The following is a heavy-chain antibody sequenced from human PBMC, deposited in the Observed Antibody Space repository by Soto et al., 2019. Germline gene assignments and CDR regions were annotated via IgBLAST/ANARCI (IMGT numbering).Heavy chain of an antibody. D-gene: IGHD2-15*01. CDR1: GFTFSSYA. Sequence: GGSLRLSCAASGFTFSSYAMSWVRQAPGKGLEWVSAISGSGGSTYYADSVKGRFTISRDNSKNTLYLQMNSLRAEDTAVYYCAKDRRRAVVVVAATYLYAFDIWGQGTMVTVSS. V-gene: IGHV3-23*01. CDR2: ISGSGGST. CDR3: AKDRRRAVVVVAATYLYAFDI. J-gene: IGHJ3*02.